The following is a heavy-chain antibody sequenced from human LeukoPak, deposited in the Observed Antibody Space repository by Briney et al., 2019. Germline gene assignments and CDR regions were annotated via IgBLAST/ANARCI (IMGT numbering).Heavy chain of an antibody. CDR2: IYTSGST. J-gene: IGHJ2*01. Sequence: SQTPSLTCTVSGGSISSDTYYWNWIRQPAGKGLEWIGRIYTSGSTNYNPSLKSRVTMSVDTSKNQFSLKLSSVTAAGTAVYYCAREPGYSSGWGYWYFDLWGRGTLVTVSS. CDR3: AREPGYSSGWGYWYFDL. CDR1: GGSISSDTYY. D-gene: IGHD6-19*01. V-gene: IGHV4-61*02.